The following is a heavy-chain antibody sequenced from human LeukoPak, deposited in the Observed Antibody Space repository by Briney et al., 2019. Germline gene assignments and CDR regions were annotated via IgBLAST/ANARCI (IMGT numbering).Heavy chain of an antibody. V-gene: IGHV4-59*01. CDR1: GGSISSYY. CDR2: IYYSGST. D-gene: IGHD1-1*01. J-gene: IGHJ4*02. Sequence: SETLSLTCTVSGGSISSYYWSGIRQPPGKGLEWIGYIYYSGSTNYNPSLKSRVTISVDTSKNQFSLKLSSVTAADTAVYYCARERTTGTTFDYWGQGTLVTVSS. CDR3: ARERTTGTTFDY.